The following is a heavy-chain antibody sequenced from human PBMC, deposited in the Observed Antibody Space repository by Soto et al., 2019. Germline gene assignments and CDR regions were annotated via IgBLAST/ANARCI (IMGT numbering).Heavy chain of an antibody. CDR2: IHYSGNT. V-gene: IGHV4-31*03. CDR3: ATNHDDFSGRTPLLFGS. D-gene: IGHD2-15*01. CDR1: GDSIGTGGYY. J-gene: IGHJ4*02. Sequence: QVQLQESGPGLVKPSQTLSLTCTVSGDSIGTGGYYCDWIRQHPGKGPEWIGYIHYSGNTYYNPSLNSRLTISLDTSKNQFSLHLGSVTAADTAFYYCATNHDDFSGRTPLLFGSWGQGTLVTVSS.